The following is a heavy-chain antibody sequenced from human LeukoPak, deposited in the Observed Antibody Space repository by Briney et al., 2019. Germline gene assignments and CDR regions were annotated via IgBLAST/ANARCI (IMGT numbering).Heavy chain of an antibody. Sequence: GRSLRLSCAASGFTFDDYAMHWVRQAPGKGLEWVSGISWNSGSIGYADSVKGRFTISRDNAKNSLYLQMNSLRAEDTALYYCAKVRDSGYSSGAFDHWGQGTLVTVSS. V-gene: IGHV3-9*01. CDR1: GFTFDDYA. CDR3: AKVRDSGYSSGAFDH. D-gene: IGHD6-19*01. J-gene: IGHJ4*02. CDR2: ISWNSGSI.